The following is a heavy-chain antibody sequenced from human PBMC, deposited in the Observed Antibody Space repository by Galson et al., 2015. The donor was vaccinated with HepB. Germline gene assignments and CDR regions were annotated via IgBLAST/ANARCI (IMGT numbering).Heavy chain of an antibody. CDR3: ARVLGPSRVGGDY. CDR1: GGTFSSYA. Sequence: SVKVSCKASGGTFSSYAISWVRQAPGQGLEWMGRIIPILGIANYAQKFQGRVTITADKSTSTAYMELSSLRSEDTAVYYCARVLGPSRVGGDYWGQVTLVTVSS. J-gene: IGHJ4*02. CDR2: IIPILGIA. V-gene: IGHV1-69*04. D-gene: IGHD3-10*01.